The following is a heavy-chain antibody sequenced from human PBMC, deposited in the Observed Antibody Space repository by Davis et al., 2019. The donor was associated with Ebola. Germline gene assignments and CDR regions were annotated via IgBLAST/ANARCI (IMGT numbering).Heavy chain of an antibody. CDR3: ARDGGWYGNENYYYYGMDV. V-gene: IGHV3-21*01. D-gene: IGHD6-19*01. J-gene: IGHJ6*02. CDR1: GFTFSSYS. Sequence: PGGSLRLSCAASGFTFSSYSMNWVRQAPGKGLEWVSSISSSSSYIYYADSVKGRFTISRDNAKNSLYLQMNSLRAEDTAVYYCARDGGWYGNENYYYYGMDVWGQGTTVTVSS. CDR2: ISSSSSYI.